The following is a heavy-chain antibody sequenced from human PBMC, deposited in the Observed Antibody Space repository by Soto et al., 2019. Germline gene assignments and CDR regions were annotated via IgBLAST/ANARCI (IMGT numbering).Heavy chain of an antibody. CDR3: ARDLGTNLPGSGWRYYFDY. CDR2: INLSDSST. Sequence: ASVKVSCKASGYTFTSYYVHWVRQAPGQGLEWMGVINLSDSSTKFAQKVQGRVTMTRDTSTSTVYMELSSLRSEDTAAYYCARDLGTNLPGSGWRYYFDYWGQGTLVTVSS. J-gene: IGHJ4*02. D-gene: IGHD6-19*01. CDR1: GYTFTSYY. V-gene: IGHV1-46*01.